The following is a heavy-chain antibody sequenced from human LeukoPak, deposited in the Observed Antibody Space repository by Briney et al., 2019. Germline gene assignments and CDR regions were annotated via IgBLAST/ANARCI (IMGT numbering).Heavy chain of an antibody. Sequence: GGSLRLSCAASGFTFDDYGMSWVRQAPGKGLEWVSGINWNGGSTGYADSVKGRFTISRDNAKNSLYLQMNSLRAEDTALYYCAKDMAPSRGSGKPLDYWGQGTLVTVSS. D-gene: IGHD3-10*01. CDR2: INWNGGST. J-gene: IGHJ4*02. CDR3: AKDMAPSRGSGKPLDY. V-gene: IGHV3-20*04. CDR1: GFTFDDYG.